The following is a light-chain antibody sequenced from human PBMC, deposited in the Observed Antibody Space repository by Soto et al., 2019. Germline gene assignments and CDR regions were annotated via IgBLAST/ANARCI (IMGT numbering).Light chain of an antibody. CDR1: QDVGRY. V-gene: IGKV1-8*01. CDR3: QHYKNYPWT. J-gene: IGKJ1*01. CDR2: GAS. Sequence: AIRMTQSPSSLSASAGDRVAIACRASQDVGRYLAWYQPQPGQAPKLLIYGASTLQSGVPSRFRVGVSGTDFTRTISCLQSEDFASYYCQHYKNYPWTFGQGTKVEIK.